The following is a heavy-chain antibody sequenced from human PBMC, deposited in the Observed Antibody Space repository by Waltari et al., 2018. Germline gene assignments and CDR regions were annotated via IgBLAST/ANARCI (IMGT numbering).Heavy chain of an antibody. J-gene: IGHJ4*02. D-gene: IGHD3-10*01. CDR2: SSSSGSNI. CDR3: ARDRGEYYYGSGKTVN. V-gene: IGHV3-48*03. CDR1: GFTFSSYE. Sequence: EVQLVESGGGLVQPGGSLRLSCAASGFTFSSYEMNWVRQAPGKGLEWVSYSSSSGSNIYDADAVKGRFTIARDNAKNSLYLQMNSLRAEDTAVYYCARDRGEYYYGSGKTVNWGQGTLVTVSS.